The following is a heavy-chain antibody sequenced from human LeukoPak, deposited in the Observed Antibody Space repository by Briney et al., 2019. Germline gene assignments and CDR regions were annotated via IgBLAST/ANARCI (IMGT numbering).Heavy chain of an antibody. Sequence: GSLRLSCAASGFTFRSYSMNWVRQAPGKGLEWVSYISSSSSTMYYADSVKSRFTISRDNAKNSLYLQMNSLRAEDTAVYYCASWNFGNWFDPWGQGTLVTVSS. D-gene: IGHD3-10*01. V-gene: IGHV3-48*01. CDR3: ASWNFGNWFDP. CDR1: GFTFRSYS. CDR2: ISSSSSTM. J-gene: IGHJ5*02.